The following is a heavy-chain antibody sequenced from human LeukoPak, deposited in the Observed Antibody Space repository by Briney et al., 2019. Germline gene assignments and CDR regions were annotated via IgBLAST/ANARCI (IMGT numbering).Heavy chain of an antibody. J-gene: IGHJ4*02. CDR3: AKDEGSSSSSGGFDY. CDR2: ISWNSDNI. V-gene: IGHV3-9*03. D-gene: IGHD6-6*01. Sequence: PGGSLRLSCAASGFTFDDHAMHWVRQAPGKGLEWVSGISWNSDNIAYADSVKGRFTISRDNAKNSLHLQMNSLRAEDMALYYCAKDEGSSSSSGGFDYWGQGTLVTVSS. CDR1: GFTFDDHA.